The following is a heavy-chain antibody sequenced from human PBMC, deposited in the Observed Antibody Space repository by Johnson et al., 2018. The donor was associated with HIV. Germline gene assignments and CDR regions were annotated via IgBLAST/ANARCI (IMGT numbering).Heavy chain of an antibody. CDR3: AKDPYGIAAAGYEI. V-gene: IGHV3-7*01. J-gene: IGHJ3*02. D-gene: IGHD6-13*01. CDR1: GFTFSSYG. Sequence: VQLVESGGGVVQPGGSLRLSCAASGFTFSSYGMHWVRQAPGKGLEWVVNIKQDGSEKYYVDSVKGRFTISRDHAKNPLYLQMNSLRAEDTAVYYGAKDPYGIAAAGYEIWGQGTMVTVSS. CDR2: IKQDGSEK.